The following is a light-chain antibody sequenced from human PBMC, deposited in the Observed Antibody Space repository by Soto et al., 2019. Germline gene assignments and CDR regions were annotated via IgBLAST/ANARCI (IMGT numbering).Light chain of an antibody. Sequence: QSALTQPATVSGSPGQSITISCTGTSTDVGGYNYVSWYQQHPGKAPKLIIFEVSNRFSGSKSGNTASLTISGLQAEDEADYYCSSFTSSSNYVFGTGTKVTVL. CDR2: EVS. CDR1: STDVGGYNY. V-gene: IGLV2-14*01. J-gene: IGLJ1*01. CDR3: SSFTSSSNYV.